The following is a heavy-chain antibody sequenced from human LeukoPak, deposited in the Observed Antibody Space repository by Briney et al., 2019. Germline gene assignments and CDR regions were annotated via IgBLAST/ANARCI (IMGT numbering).Heavy chain of an antibody. J-gene: IGHJ6*02. CDR2: ISSSSSYI. CDR3: AKDLSSAITSALVLDV. CDR1: GFTFSSYS. V-gene: IGHV3-21*04. D-gene: IGHD3-22*01. Sequence: GGPLRLSCAASGFTFSSYSMNWVRQAPGKGLEWVSSISSSSSYIYYADSVKGRFTISRDNVKNVLYLQMNSLRPEDTALYYCAKDLSSAITSALVLDVWGQGTTV.